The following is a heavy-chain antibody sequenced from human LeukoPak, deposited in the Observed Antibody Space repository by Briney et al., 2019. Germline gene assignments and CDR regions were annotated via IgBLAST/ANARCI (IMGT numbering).Heavy chain of an antibody. J-gene: IGHJ4*02. CDR3: ARGRYRASDY. CDR1: GFTFSDYY. CDR2: INHSGST. Sequence: GSLRLSCAASGFTFSDYYMSWIRQPPGKGLEWIGEINHSGSTNYNPSLKSRVTISVDTSKNQFSLKLSSVTAADTAVYYCARGRYRASDYWGQGTLVTVSS. D-gene: IGHD3-9*01. V-gene: IGHV4-34*01.